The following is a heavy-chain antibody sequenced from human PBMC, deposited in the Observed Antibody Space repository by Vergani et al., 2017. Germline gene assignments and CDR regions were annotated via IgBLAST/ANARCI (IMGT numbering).Heavy chain of an antibody. CDR3: ARGRIAVAGYXFDY. Sequence: QVQLVQSGAEVKKPGASVKVSCKASGYTFTSYAMHWVRQAPGQRLEWMGWINAGNGNTKYSQKFQGRVTITRDTSASTAYMELSSLRSEDTAVYYCARGRIAVAGYXFDYWGQGTLVTVSS. CDR2: INAGNGNT. V-gene: IGHV1-3*01. CDR1: GYTFTSYA. J-gene: IGHJ4*02. D-gene: IGHD6-19*01.